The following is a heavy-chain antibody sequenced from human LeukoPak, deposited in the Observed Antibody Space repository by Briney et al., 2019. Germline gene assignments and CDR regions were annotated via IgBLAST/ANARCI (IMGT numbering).Heavy chain of an antibody. D-gene: IGHD6-19*01. J-gene: IGHJ4*02. CDR1: GYTFIGYS. CDR3: ASHLKQMAVAVFDY. Sequence: ASVKVSCKASGYTFIGYSMHWVRQAPGQGLEWMGWINPYSGTTTYAQKFQGRVTMTRDTSISTAYMELSSLRSDDTAVYYCASHLKQMAVAVFDYWGQGTLVTVSS. V-gene: IGHV1-2*02. CDR2: INPYSGTT.